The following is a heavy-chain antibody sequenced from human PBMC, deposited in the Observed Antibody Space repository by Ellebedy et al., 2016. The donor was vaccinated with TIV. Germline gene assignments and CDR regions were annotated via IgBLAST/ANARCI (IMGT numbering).Heavy chain of an antibody. CDR1: GFTFSSYT. CDR3: AKQIFGTMGYDSSGHDY. J-gene: IGHJ4*02. CDR2: ISSSSSYI. V-gene: IGHV3-21*01. D-gene: IGHD3-22*01. Sequence: GGSLRLSXAASGFTFSSYTMNWVRQAPGKGLEWVSSISSSSSYIYYADSVKGRFTISRDNAKSSLYLQMNSLRAEDTAVYYCAKQIFGTMGYDSSGHDYWGQGTLVTVSS.